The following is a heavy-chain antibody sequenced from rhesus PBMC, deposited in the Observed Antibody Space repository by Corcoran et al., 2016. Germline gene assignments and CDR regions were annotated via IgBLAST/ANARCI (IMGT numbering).Heavy chain of an antibody. J-gene: IGHJ1*01. V-gene: IGHV4-65*01. CDR1: GGSVSSSNW. Sequence: QVQLQESGPGLVKPSETLSLTCAVSGGSVSSSNWWSWIRQPPGKGLEWIEYISGSRGSTYYNPSLKSRVTISADTSKNQFSLKLSSVTAADTAVYYCARGGYQYFEFWGQGALVTVSS. D-gene: IGHD3-28*01. CDR3: ARGGYQYFEF. CDR2: ISGSRGST.